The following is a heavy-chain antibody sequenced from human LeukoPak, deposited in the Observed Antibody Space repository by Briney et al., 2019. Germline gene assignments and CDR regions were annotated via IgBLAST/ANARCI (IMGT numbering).Heavy chain of an antibody. CDR2: IIPILGIA. CDR1: GGTFSSYA. Sequence: ASVTVSCKASGGTFSSYAISWVRQAPGQGLEWMGRIIPILGIANYAQKFQGRVTITADKSTSTAYMELSSLRSEDTAVYYCARDPHYYYGMDVWGQGTTVTVSS. CDR3: ARDPHYYYGMDV. V-gene: IGHV1-69*04. J-gene: IGHJ6*02.